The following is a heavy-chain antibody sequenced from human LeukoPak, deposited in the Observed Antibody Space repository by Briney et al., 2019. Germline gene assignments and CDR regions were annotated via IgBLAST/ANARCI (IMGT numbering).Heavy chain of an antibody. CDR3: ARDISRTMDV. CDR2: INTDGSTT. CDR1: GFTFSSCW. V-gene: IGHV3-74*03. Sequence: GGSLRLSCVASGFTFSSCWMHWVRQAPGKGLVWVSIINTDGSTTKYADFVEGRFTISRDNARNTLYLEMNSLRAEDTAVYFCARDISRTMDVWGQGTTVTV. D-gene: IGHD2/OR15-2a*01. J-gene: IGHJ6*02.